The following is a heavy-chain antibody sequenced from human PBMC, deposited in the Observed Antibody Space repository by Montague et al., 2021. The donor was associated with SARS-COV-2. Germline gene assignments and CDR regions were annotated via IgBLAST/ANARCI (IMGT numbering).Heavy chain of an antibody. V-gene: IGHV3-53*04. CDR3: GVELGLLRAY. CDR2: IYSGGST. D-gene: IGHD3/OR15-3a*01. Sequence: SLRLSCAASGFTVSSNYMSWVRQAPGKGLEWVSAIYSGGSTYYADYVKGRFTISRHNSKNKLYLQMNSPMAEDKAVDYCGVELGLLRAYRGQGTLVTVSS. J-gene: IGHJ4*02. CDR1: GFTVSSNY.